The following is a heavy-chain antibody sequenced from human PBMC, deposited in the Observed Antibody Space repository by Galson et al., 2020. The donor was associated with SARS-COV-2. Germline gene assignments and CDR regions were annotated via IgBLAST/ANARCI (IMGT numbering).Heavy chain of an antibody. D-gene: IGHD2-21*01. CDR1: AGPINTRNYF. CDR2: INYRGST. CDR3: ARHTVIGGDCFDY. V-gene: IGHV4-39*01. Sequence: SATLSLSCPVSAGPINTRNYFGGWIRQPPGKGLEWIGRINYRGSTHHNPSPKRRVTIPVDTSENQSSLMLRSVTAADTAVDYCARHTVIGGDCFDYWGQGNPVTVSS. J-gene: IGHJ4*02.